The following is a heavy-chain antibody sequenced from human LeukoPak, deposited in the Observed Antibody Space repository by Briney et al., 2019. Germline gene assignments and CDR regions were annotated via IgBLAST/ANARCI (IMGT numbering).Heavy chain of an antibody. CDR3: AREQPAGSTDY. D-gene: IGHD2-2*01. V-gene: IGHV3-64*01. J-gene: IGHJ4*02. CDR1: GFILSGYS. CDR2: INADGTRT. Sequence: GGSLRLSCEASGFILSGYSMHWVRQAPGKGLEYVSVINADGTRTYYTNSVKGRFIISRDNSKKTLYLQMSSLRDEDTAMYYCAREQPAGSTDYWGQGTLVTVSS.